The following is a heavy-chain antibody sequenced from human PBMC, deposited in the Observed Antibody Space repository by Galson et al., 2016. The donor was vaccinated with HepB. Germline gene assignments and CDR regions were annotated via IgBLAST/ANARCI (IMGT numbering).Heavy chain of an antibody. V-gene: IGHV5-51*01. D-gene: IGHD3-3*01. CDR3: ARLANHFDGSGDYPFDF. CDR1: GYRFTGQW. J-gene: IGHJ3*01. Sequence: QSGAEVKKPGESLKISCKASGYRFTGQWIGWVRQTPEKGLEWMGIIYPGDSDTRYSPSFQGPVTISADKSITTAYLQWSSLKALDPAMYYWARLANHFDGSGDYPFDFWGQGTMVTVSS. CDR2: IYPGDSDT.